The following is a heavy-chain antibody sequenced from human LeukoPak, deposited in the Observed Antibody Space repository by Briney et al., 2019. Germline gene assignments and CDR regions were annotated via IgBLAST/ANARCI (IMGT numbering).Heavy chain of an antibody. CDR1: GFTFSSAW. J-gene: IGHJ4*02. CDR2: IKSRTDGGTT. Sequence: PGGSLRLSCAGSGFTFSSAWMTWVRQTPGKGLEWVGHIKSRTDGGTTDYAAPVKGRFTVSRDDSKSTVYLQMNSLKTEDSAVYYCATEFYSNGYNFWGQGTLLTVSS. CDR3: ATEFYSNGYNF. D-gene: IGHD5-24*01. V-gene: IGHV3-15*01.